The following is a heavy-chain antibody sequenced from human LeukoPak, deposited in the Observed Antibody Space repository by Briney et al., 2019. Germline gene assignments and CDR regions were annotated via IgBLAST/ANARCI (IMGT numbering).Heavy chain of an antibody. D-gene: IGHD3-10*01. V-gene: IGHV1-18*01. J-gene: IGHJ3*02. CDR1: GYSFTSFG. CDR2: ISAYNGNT. CDR3: ARDSPGFGDAFDI. Sequence: ASVKVSCKASGYSFTSFGMNWVRQAPGQGLEWMGWISAYNGNTNYAQKLQGRVTMTTDTSTSTAYMELRSLRSDDTAVYYCARDSPGFGDAFDIWGQGTMVTVSS.